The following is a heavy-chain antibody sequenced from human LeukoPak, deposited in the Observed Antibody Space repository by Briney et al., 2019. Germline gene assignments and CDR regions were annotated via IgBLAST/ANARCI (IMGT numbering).Heavy chain of an antibody. Sequence: GGSLRLSCAASGFTFNTYNMNWVRQAPGKGLEWVSYISSSGSTIYYADSVKGRFTISRDNAKNSLYLQMNSLRAEDTAVYYCARGAPKEADSSSWYSGYFDYWGQGTLVTVSS. CDR2: ISSSGSTI. CDR3: ARGAPKEADSSSWYSGYFDY. CDR1: GFTFNTYN. D-gene: IGHD6-13*01. J-gene: IGHJ4*02. V-gene: IGHV3-48*04.